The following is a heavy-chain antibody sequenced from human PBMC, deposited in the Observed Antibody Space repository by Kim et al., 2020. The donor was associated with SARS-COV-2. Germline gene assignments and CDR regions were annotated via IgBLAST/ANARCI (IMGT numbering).Heavy chain of an antibody. D-gene: IGHD6-13*01. CDR3: ARDIAAAGTFWFDP. Sequence: GGSLRLSCAASGFTFSSYAMHWVRQAPGKGLEWVAVISYDGSNKYYADSVKGRFTISRDNSKNTLYLQMNSLRAEDTAVYYCARDIAAAGTFWFDPWGQGTLVTVSS. J-gene: IGHJ5*02. CDR2: ISYDGSNK. CDR1: GFTFSSYA. V-gene: IGHV3-30*04.